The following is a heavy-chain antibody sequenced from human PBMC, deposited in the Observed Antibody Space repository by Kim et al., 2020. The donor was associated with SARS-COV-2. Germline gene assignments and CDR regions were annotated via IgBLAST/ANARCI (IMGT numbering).Heavy chain of an antibody. CDR2: ISYDGSNK. Sequence: GGSLRLSCAASGFTFSSYGMHWVRQAPGKGLEWVAVISYDGSNKYYADSVKGRFTISRDNSKNTLYLQMNSLRAEDTAVYYCAKSPHSSSWYGPQEYYF. CDR3: AKSPHSSSWYGPQEYYF. J-gene: IGHJ4*01. CDR1: GFTFSSYG. D-gene: IGHD6-13*01. V-gene: IGHV3-30*18.